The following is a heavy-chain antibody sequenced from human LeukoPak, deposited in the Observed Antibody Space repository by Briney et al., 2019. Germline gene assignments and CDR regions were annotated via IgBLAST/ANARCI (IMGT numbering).Heavy chain of an antibody. CDR1: GFTFSTYW. J-gene: IGHJ4*02. CDR2: TNADGSST. D-gene: IGHD1-1*01. Sequence: GGSLRLSCAASGFTFSTYWMHWVRQAPGKGLVWVSRTNADGSSTSYADSVKGRFTISRDNAKNTLYLQMNSLRADDTAVYYCARGGLEPVDYWGPGTLVTVSS. V-gene: IGHV3-74*01. CDR3: ARGGLEPVDY.